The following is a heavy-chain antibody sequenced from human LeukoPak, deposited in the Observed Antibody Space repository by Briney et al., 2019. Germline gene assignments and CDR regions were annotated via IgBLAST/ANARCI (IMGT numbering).Heavy chain of an antibody. D-gene: IGHD3-22*01. J-gene: IGHJ5*02. CDR1: GGTFSSYA. Sequence: SVKVSCKASGGTFSSYAISWVRQAPGEGLEWMGGIIPIFGTANYAQKFQGRVTITADESTSTAYMELSSLRSEDTAVYYCARDLGYKYYYDSSGYYLWGQGTLVTVSS. V-gene: IGHV1-69*13. CDR2: IIPIFGTA. CDR3: ARDLGYKYYYDSSGYYL.